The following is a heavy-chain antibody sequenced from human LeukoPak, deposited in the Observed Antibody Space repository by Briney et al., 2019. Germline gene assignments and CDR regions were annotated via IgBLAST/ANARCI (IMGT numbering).Heavy chain of an antibody. J-gene: IGHJ2*01. V-gene: IGHV4-34*01. CDR1: GGSFSGYY. CDR2: INHSGST. D-gene: IGHD5-18*01. CDR3: ARTARDFDP. Sequence: SETLSLTCAVYGGSFSGYYWSWIRQPPGKGLEWIGEINHSGSTNYNPFLKSRVTISVDTSKNQFSLKLSSVTAADTAVYYCARTARDFDPWGRGTLVTVSS.